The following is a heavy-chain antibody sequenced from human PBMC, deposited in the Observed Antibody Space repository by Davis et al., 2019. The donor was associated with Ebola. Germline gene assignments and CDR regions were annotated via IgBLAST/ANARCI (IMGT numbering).Heavy chain of an antibody. Sequence: PGGSLRLSCAASGFTLNNYAMHWVRQSPGTGLEWVAVMSYDGITKYYADSVKGRFTISRDNAKNSLYLQMNSLRAEDTAVYYCAALRFLEWLSPPEGWFDPWGQGTLVTVSS. CDR3: AALRFLEWLSPPEGWFDP. D-gene: IGHD3-3*01. J-gene: IGHJ5*02. CDR2: MSYDGITK. CDR1: GFTLNNYA. V-gene: IGHV3-30-3*01.